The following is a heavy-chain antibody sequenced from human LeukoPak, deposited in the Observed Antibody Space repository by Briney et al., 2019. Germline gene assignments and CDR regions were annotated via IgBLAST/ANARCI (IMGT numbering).Heavy chain of an antibody. CDR3: ARVSRGKWELLGAHDY. J-gene: IGHJ4*02. Sequence: PGGSLRLSCAASGFTFDDYAMHWVRQAPGKGLEWVSGINWSSGSIGYADSVKGRFTISRDNAKNSLDLQMNSLRAEDTAVYFCARVSRGKWELLGAHDYWGQGTLVTVSS. D-gene: IGHD1-26*01. V-gene: IGHV3-9*01. CDR1: GFTFDDYA. CDR2: INWSSGSI.